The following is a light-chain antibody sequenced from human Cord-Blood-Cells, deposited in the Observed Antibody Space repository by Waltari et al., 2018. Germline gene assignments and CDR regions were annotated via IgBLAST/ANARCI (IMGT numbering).Light chain of an antibody. J-gene: IGLJ3*02. Sequence: QSALTQPRSVSGSPGPSVTISRTGTSSDVGGYNHVSWYQQHPGKAPKLMIYDVSKRPSGVPDRFSGSKSGNTASLTISGLQAEDEADYYCCSYAGSYTYWVFGGGTKLTVL. CDR2: DVS. CDR3: CSYAGSYTYWV. CDR1: SSDVGGYNH. V-gene: IGLV2-11*01.